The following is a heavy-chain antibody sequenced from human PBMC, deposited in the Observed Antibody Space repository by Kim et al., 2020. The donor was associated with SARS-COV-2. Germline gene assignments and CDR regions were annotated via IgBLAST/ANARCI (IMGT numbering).Heavy chain of an antibody. CDR1: GGSISSSSYY. CDR3: AGRQGVWFGELLWGPLDI. V-gene: IGHV4-39*01. D-gene: IGHD3-10*01. CDR2: IYYSGST. Sequence: SETLSLTCTVSGGSISSSSYYWGWIRQPPGKGLEWIGSIYYSGSTYYNPSLKSRVTISVDTSKNQFSLKLSSVTAADTAVYYCAGRQGVWFGELLWGPLDIWGQGTMVTVSS. J-gene: IGHJ3*02.